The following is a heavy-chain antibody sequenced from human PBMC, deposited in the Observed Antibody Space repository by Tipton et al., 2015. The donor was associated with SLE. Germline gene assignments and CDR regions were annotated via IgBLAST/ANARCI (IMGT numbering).Heavy chain of an antibody. Sequence: VQLVQSGPEVKKPGESLKISCKGSGYSFSKYWIGWVRQVPGKGLEWIGSIYYTGTTTYYNSFLKSRVTMSVDTSKNQFSLRLTSVIAADTAVYYCARLHGYSYGLNWFDPWGQGTLISVSS. CDR3: ARLHGYSYGLNWFDP. V-gene: IGHV5-51*03. D-gene: IGHD5-18*01. CDR2: IYYTGTTT. CDR1: GYSFSKYW. J-gene: IGHJ5*02.